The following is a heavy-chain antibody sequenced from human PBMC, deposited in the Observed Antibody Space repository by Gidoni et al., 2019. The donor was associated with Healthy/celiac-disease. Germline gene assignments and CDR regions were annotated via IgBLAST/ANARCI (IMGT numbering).Heavy chain of an antibody. V-gene: IGHV3-7*03. CDR3: ARAWDSAVDAFDI. CDR1: GFTFSSYW. Sequence: EVQLVESGGGSVQPGGSLRLSCAASGFTFSSYWMSWVRQAPGKGLEWVANIKQDGSEKYYVDSVKGRFTISRDNAKNSLYLQMNSLRAEDTAVYYCARAWDSAVDAFDIWGQGTMVTVSS. J-gene: IGHJ3*02. D-gene: IGHD1-26*01. CDR2: IKQDGSEK.